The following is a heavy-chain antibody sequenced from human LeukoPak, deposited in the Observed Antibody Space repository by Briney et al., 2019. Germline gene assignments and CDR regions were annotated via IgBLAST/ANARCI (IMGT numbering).Heavy chain of an antibody. V-gene: IGHV3-23*01. CDR3: AKRGVVIRVILVGFHKEAYYFDS. Sequence: GSLRLSCAVSGITLSNYGMSWVRQAPGKGLEWVAGISDSGGRTNYADSVKGRFTISRDNPKNTLFLQMNSLRAEDTAVYFCAKRGVVIRVILVGFHKEAYYFDSWGQGALVTVSS. J-gene: IGHJ4*02. CDR1: GITLSNYG. D-gene: IGHD3-22*01. CDR2: ISDSGGRT.